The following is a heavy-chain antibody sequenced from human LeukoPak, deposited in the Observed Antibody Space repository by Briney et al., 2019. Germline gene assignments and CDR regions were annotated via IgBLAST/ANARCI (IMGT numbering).Heavy chain of an antibody. Sequence: GGSLRLSCAASGFTFSSYEMNWVRQAPGKGLEWVSYISSSGSTIYYADSVKGRFTISRDNAKNSLYLQMNSLRAEDTAVYYCAELGITMIGGVWGKGTTVAISS. D-gene: IGHD3-10*02. CDR2: ISSSGSTI. J-gene: IGHJ6*04. CDR1: GFTFSSYE. CDR3: AELGITMIGGV. V-gene: IGHV3-48*03.